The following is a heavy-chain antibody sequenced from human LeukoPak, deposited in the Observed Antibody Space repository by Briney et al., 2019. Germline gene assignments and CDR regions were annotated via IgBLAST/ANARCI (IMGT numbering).Heavy chain of an antibody. Sequence: SETLSLTCTVSGGTINSYYWSWIRQPPGKGLEWIGYIYYSGSTNYNPSLKSRVTISVDTSKNQFSLKLSSVTAADTAVYYCARQVSSWFDPWGQGTLVTVSS. V-gene: IGHV4-59*08. CDR1: GGTINSYY. CDR3: ARQVSSWFDP. J-gene: IGHJ5*02. CDR2: IYYSGST.